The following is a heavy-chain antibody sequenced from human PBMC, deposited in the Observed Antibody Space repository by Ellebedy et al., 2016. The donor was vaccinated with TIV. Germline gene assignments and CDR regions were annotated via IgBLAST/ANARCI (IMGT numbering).Heavy chain of an antibody. V-gene: IGHV3-33*01. D-gene: IGHD2-21*02. J-gene: IGHJ6*02. CDR1: GFTFGSYG. Sequence: GESLKISXAASGFTFGSYGMHWVRQAPGKGLEWVAVLWYDGTSKHYADSAKGRFTISRDNSKNTLYLQMNSLRVEDTAVYYCARGPSGFDYYWENIPNYYGMDAWGQGTTVTVSS. CDR2: LWYDGTSK. CDR3: ARGPSGFDYYWENIPNYYGMDA.